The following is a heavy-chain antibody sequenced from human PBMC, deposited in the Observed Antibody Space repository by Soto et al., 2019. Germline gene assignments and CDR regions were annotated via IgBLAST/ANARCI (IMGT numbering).Heavy chain of an antibody. D-gene: IGHD2-8*02. CDR2: INPIVSMS. Sequence: QVHLVKSGTEVKKPGSSVKVSCKASGDTFSYYTINWVLQAPGLGLEWVGRINPIVSMSNYAQKFQGRVSMTADKSTSTAYMELRSLRSDDTAMYFCAASYGTGYRAFDYWGQGALVIVSS. V-gene: IGHV1-69*02. J-gene: IGHJ4*02. CDR1: GDTFSYYT. CDR3: AASYGTGYRAFDY.